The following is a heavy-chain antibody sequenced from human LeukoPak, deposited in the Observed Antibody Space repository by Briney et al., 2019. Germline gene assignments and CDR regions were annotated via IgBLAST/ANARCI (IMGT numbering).Heavy chain of an antibody. D-gene: IGHD2-8*02. J-gene: IGHJ4*02. CDR3: ATYRQVLLPFES. CDR2: IFPGGGEI. CDR1: GFTFSTFA. Sequence: GGSLRLSCAASGFTFSTFAMIWVRQPPGKWLEWVSSIFPGGGEIHYADSVRGRFTISRDNSKSTLSLQMNNLRAEDTAIYYCATYRQVLLPFESWGQGTLVTVSS. V-gene: IGHV3-23*01.